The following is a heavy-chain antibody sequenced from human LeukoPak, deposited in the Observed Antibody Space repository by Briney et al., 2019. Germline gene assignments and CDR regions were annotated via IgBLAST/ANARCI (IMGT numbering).Heavy chain of an antibody. CDR1: GGSISSGGYY. D-gene: IGHD2/OR15-2a*01. Sequence: PSETLSLTCTVSGGSISSGGYYWSWIRQHPGKGLEWIGYIYYSGSTYYNPSLKSRVTISVDTSKNQFSLKLSSVTAADTAVYYCARGAPFNSRHPYDYWGQGTLVTVSS. CDR3: ARGAPFNSRHPYDY. V-gene: IGHV4-31*03. J-gene: IGHJ4*02. CDR2: IYYSGST.